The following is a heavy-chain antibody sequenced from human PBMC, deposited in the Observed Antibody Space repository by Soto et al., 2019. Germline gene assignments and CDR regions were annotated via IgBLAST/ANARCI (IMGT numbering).Heavy chain of an antibody. CDR1: GGSVSSGGYY. V-gene: IGHV4-31*03. CDR2: IYYSGDI. CDR3: ASQAPPHCISTRCYDWFDP. Sequence: QVQLQESGPGLVKPSQTLSLTCTVSGGSVSSGGYYWNWIRQPPGKGLEWIGYIYYSGDIYYSPSLKSRVTISPDTAKNHSSLKPNSVTAADTAVYYCASQAPPHCISTRCYDWFDPWGQGTLVTVSS. D-gene: IGHD2-2*01. J-gene: IGHJ5*02.